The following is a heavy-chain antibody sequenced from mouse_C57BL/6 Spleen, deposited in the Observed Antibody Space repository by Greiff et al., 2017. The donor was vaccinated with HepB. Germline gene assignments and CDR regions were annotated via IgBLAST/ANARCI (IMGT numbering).Heavy chain of an antibody. CDR2: IRLKSDNYAT. V-gene: IGHV6-3*01. D-gene: IGHD2-3*01. Sequence: EVKLVESGGGLVQPGGSMKLSCVASGFTFSNYWMNWVRQSPEKGLEWVAQIRLKSDNYATHYAESVKGRFTISRDDSKSSVYLQMNNLRAEDTGIYYCTGGDGYYVGFDYWGQGTTLTVSS. J-gene: IGHJ2*01. CDR1: GFTFSNYW. CDR3: TGGDGYYVGFDY.